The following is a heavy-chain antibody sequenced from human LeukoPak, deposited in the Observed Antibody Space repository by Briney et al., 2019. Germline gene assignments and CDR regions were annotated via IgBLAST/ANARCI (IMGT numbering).Heavy chain of an antibody. V-gene: IGHV6-1*01. CDR1: GDSVSSKSAT. CDR3: AREARSQDAFDI. D-gene: IGHD5-12*01. Sequence: SQTLSLTCAISGDSVSSKSATWNWIRQSPSRGLEWLGKTYYRSKWYNDSALSVKGRVTISPDTSKNQFSLQLISVTAADTAVYYCAREARSQDAFDIWGQGTMVTVSS. CDR2: TYYRSKWYN. J-gene: IGHJ3*02.